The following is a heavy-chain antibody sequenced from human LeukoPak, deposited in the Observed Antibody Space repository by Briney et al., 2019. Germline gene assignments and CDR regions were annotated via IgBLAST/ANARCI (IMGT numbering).Heavy chain of an antibody. CDR2: INPSGGST. Sequence: ASVKVSCKASGYTFTSYYMHWVRQAPGQGLEWMGIINPSGGSTSYAQKFQGRVTMTRDTSTSTVYMELSSLRSEDTAVCYCARVVSTPDDYGDYGYFDLWGRGTLVTVSS. CDR3: ARVVSTPDDYGDYGYFDL. CDR1: GYTFTSYY. J-gene: IGHJ2*01. D-gene: IGHD4-17*01. V-gene: IGHV1-46*01.